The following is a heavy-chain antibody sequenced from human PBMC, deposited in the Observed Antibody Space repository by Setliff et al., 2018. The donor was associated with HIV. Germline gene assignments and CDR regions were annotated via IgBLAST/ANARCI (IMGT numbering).Heavy chain of an antibody. J-gene: IGHJ6*02. V-gene: IGHV5-51*01. CDR2: VHPGNSET. Sequence: GESLKIPCKASGYSFTNFWIGWVRQLPGEGLEWMGNVHPGNSETRYSLPFEGQVAISADRSITTAFLQWSSLKASDTAIYDCATLQPDSVDVWGQGTTVTVSS. CDR1: GYSFTNFW. CDR3: ATLQPDSVDV.